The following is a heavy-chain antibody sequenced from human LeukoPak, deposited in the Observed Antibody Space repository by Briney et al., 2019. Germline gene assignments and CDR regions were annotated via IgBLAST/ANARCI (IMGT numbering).Heavy chain of an antibody. Sequence: SETLSLTCTVSGGSISSSSYYWGWIRRPPGKGLEWIGSIYYSGSTYYSPSLKSRVTISIDTFNQFSLRLDSMTAADTAVYYCARGTSYRWQQLASFDSWGQGTLVTVSS. CDR2: IYYSGST. CDR3: ARGTSYRWQQLASFDS. J-gene: IGHJ4*02. V-gene: IGHV4-39*07. D-gene: IGHD6-13*01. CDR1: GGSISSSSYY.